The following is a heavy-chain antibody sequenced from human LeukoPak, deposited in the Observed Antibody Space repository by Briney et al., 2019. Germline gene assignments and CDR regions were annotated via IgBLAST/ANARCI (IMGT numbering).Heavy chain of an antibody. CDR1: GFTFSTFD. Sequence: GGSLRLSCAASGFTFSTFDMSWVRQAPGKGLQWVSTISGAGGTTLFADSVKGRFSISRDNSNNKVFLQMNSLRVEDTAVYYCAKASDFDSSGFPIDVFDFWGQGLLVNVAS. CDR2: ISGAGGTT. J-gene: IGHJ4*02. CDR3: AKASDFDSSGFPIDVFDF. V-gene: IGHV3-23*01. D-gene: IGHD3-22*01.